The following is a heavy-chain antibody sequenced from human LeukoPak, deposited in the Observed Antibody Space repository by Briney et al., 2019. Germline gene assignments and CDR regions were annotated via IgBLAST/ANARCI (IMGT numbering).Heavy chain of an antibody. D-gene: IGHD2-21*01. CDR1: GGTFSSYA. CDR2: IIPILGIA. V-gene: IGHV1-69*04. CDR3: ARETSPHIYYYYYMDV. Sequence: SVKVSCKASGGTFSSYAISWVRQAPGQGLEWMGRIIPILGIANYAQKFQGRVTITADKSTSTAYMELSSLRSEDTAVYYCARETSPHIYYYYYMDVWGKGTTVTVSS. J-gene: IGHJ6*03.